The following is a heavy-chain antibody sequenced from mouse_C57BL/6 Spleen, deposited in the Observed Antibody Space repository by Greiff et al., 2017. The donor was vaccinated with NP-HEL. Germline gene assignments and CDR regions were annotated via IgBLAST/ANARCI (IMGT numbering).Heavy chain of an antibody. J-gene: IGHJ3*01. D-gene: IGHD3-2*02. CDR1: GYTFTNYW. Sequence: VQLQQSGAELVRPGTSVKMSCKASGYTFTNYWIGWAKQRPGHGLEWIGDIYPGGGYTNYNEKFKGKATLTADKSSSTAYMQFSSLTSEDSAIYYCARSAQTAQASWFAYWGQRTLVTVSA. CDR3: ARSAQTAQASWFAY. CDR2: IYPGGGYT. V-gene: IGHV1-63*01.